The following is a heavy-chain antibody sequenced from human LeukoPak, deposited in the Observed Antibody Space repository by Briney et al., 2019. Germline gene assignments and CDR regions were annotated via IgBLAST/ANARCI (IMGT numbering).Heavy chain of an antibody. CDR2: ISSRSNYI. CDR3: ARSTYCSTTTCRYALDY. V-gene: IGHV3-21*01. CDR1: GFTFSTYT. D-gene: IGHD2-2*01. Sequence: GGSLRLSCAASGFTFSTYTINWVRQAPGKGLEWVSSISSRSNYIYYADSVKGRFTISRDNAKNSLFLQMDSLRAEDTALYYCARSTYCSTTTCRYALDYWGQGTLVSVSS. J-gene: IGHJ4*02.